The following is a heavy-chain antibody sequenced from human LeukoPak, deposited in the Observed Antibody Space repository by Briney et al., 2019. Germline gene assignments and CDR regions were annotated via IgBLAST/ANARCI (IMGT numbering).Heavy chain of an antibody. CDR1: GFTFSNYE. CDR3: ARRAGAYSHPYDY. D-gene: IGHD4/OR15-4a*01. Sequence: GGSLRLSCAASGFTFSNYEMNWVRQAPGKGLEWVSYISNSGSTIYYADSVKGRFTISRDNAKNSLYLQMNSLRAEDTAVYYCARRAGAYSHPYDYWGQGTLVTVSS. CDR2: ISNSGSTI. V-gene: IGHV3-48*03. J-gene: IGHJ4*02.